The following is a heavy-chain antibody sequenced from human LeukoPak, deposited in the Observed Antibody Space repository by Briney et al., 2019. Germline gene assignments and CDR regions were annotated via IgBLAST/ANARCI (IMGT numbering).Heavy chain of an antibody. Sequence: SGGSLRLSCAASGFTFSSYEMNWVRQAPGKGLEWVSVIYSGGSTYYADSVKGRFTISRDNSKNTLYLQMNSLRAEDTAVYYCAGRIRGIDYWGQGTLVTVSS. CDR2: IYSGGST. CDR3: AGRIRGIDY. J-gene: IGHJ4*02. CDR1: GFTFSSYE. V-gene: IGHV3-53*01. D-gene: IGHD3-10*01.